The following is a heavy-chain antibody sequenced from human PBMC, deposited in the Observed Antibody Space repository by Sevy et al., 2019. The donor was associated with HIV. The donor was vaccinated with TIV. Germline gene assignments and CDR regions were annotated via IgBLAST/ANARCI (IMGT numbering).Heavy chain of an antibody. D-gene: IGHD3-3*01. J-gene: IGHJ6*02. Sequence: ASVKVSCEASGYTFTSYDINWERQATGQGLEWMGWMSPNSGATGFAQKFQGRVTLTRNTSISTAYMEVSSLRSEDTAVYYCASGGNGDFWSYEYYYYGMDVWGQGTTVTVSS. CDR2: MSPNSGAT. CDR3: ASGGNGDFWSYEYYYYGMDV. CDR1: GYTFTSYD. V-gene: IGHV1-8*01.